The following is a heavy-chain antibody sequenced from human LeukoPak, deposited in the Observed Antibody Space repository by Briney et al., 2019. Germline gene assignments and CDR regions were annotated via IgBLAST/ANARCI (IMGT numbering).Heavy chain of an antibody. J-gene: IGHJ6*02. Sequence: GGSLRLSCAASGFTFSSYAMSWVRQAPGKGLEWVSAISGSGGSTYYADSVKGRFTISRDNSKNTLYLQMNSLRAEDTAVYYCATRRGTPDNYYYYGMDVWGQGTTVTVSS. CDR2: ISGSGGST. CDR1: GFTFSSYA. D-gene: IGHD1-14*01. V-gene: IGHV3-23*01. CDR3: ATRRGTPDNYYYYGMDV.